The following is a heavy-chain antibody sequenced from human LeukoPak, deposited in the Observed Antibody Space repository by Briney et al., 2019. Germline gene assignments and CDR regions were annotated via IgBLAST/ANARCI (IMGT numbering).Heavy chain of an antibody. Sequence: GRSLRLSCAASGFTFSSYAMHWVRQAPGKGLEWVAVISYDGSNKQYADSVKGRFTISRDNSKNTLYLQMHSLRAEDTALYYCAKFREQWLVHDAFDIWGQGTMVTVSS. CDR1: GFTFSSYA. D-gene: IGHD6-19*01. CDR3: AKFREQWLVHDAFDI. V-gene: IGHV3-30-3*02. CDR2: ISYDGSNK. J-gene: IGHJ3*02.